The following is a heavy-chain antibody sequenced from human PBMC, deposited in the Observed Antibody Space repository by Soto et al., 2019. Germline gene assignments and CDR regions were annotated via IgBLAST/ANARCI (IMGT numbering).Heavy chain of an antibody. V-gene: IGHV5-51*01. CDR1: GYIFTNYW. J-gene: IGHJ6*02. CDR3: ARHHDFSNYDPGYYNGLDG. D-gene: IGHD4-4*01. CDR2: IYPRDSDT. Sequence: PGDSLKISCKASGYIFTNYWIGWLRQMPGKGLEWMGIIYPRDSDTRYSPSLEGHVTISVDKSISTAYLQWNSLKASDTAMYYCARHHDFSNYDPGYYNGLDGWGQGTPVSVSS.